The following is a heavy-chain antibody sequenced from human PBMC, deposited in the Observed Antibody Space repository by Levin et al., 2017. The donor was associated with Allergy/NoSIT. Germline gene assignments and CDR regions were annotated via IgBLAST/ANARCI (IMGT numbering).Heavy chain of an antibody. J-gene: IGHJ4*02. Sequence: GESLKISCAASGFTFSSYSMNWVRQAPGKGLEWVSSISSSSSYIYYADSVKGRFTISRDNAKNSLYLQMNSLRAEDTAVYYCARDIQRYYDFWSGYDAFDYWGQGTLVTVSS. D-gene: IGHD3-3*01. CDR3: ARDIQRYYDFWSGYDAFDY. CDR2: ISSSSSYI. V-gene: IGHV3-21*01. CDR1: GFTFSSYS.